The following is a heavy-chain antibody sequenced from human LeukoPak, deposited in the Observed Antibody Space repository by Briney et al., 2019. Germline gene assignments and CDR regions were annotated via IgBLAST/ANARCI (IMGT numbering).Heavy chain of an antibody. CDR3: ASDPWYYYGSGSQYYFDY. CDR2: ISYDGSNK. Sequence: GRSLRLSCAASGFTFSSYGMHWVRQAPGKGLEWVAVISYDGSNKYYADSVKGRFTISRDNSKNTLYLQMNSLRAEDTAVYYCASDPWYYYGSGSQYYFDYWGQGTLVTVSS. V-gene: IGHV3-30*03. D-gene: IGHD3-10*01. J-gene: IGHJ4*02. CDR1: GFTFSSYG.